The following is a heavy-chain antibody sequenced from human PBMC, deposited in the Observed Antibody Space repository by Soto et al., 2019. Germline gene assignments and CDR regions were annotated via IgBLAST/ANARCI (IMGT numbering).Heavy chain of an antibody. CDR1: GFTFSSYG. Sequence: QVQLVESGGGVVQPGRSLRLSCAASGFTFSSYGMHWVRQAPGKGLEWVAVIWYDGSNKYYADSVKGRFTISRDNSKNTRYLKMNSLRAEDTAVYYCARITKSSSSPRAPTNYYMDVW. V-gene: IGHV3-33*01. D-gene: IGHD6-6*01. CDR3: ARITKSSSSPRAPTNYYMDV. CDR2: IWYDGSNK. J-gene: IGHJ6*03.